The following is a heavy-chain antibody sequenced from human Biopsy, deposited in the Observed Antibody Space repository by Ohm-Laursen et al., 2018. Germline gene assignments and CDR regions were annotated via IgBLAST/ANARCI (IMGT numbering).Heavy chain of an antibody. CDR3: ARGSGSGFYFDQ. J-gene: IGHJ4*02. Sequence: SLRLSCAASKFTVRTNSMSWVRLPPGKGLGWVSVIYAGATTYYPDSVKGRFTISRDNSRNTVYLQMDSLRGEDTAVYFCARGSGSGFYFDQWGQGTLVTVSS. V-gene: IGHV3-66*01. CDR1: KFTVRTNS. D-gene: IGHD2-15*01. CDR2: IYAGATT.